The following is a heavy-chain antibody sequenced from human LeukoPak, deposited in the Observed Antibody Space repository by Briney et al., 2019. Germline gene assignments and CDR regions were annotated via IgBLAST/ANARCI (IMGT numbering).Heavy chain of an antibody. D-gene: IGHD6-19*01. Sequence: GGSLRLSCAASGFTFTSFGMSWVRQAPGKGLEWVSAISGSGGSTYSADSVKGRFTISRDNSKNTLYLQMSSLRVEDTAVYYCAKDLAVAGTPGWFDPWGQGTLVTVSS. CDR2: ISGSGGST. J-gene: IGHJ5*02. V-gene: IGHV3-23*01. CDR1: GFTFTSFG. CDR3: AKDLAVAGTPGWFDP.